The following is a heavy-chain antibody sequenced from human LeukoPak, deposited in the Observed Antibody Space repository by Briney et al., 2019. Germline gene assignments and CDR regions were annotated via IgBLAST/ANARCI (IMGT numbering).Heavy chain of an antibody. CDR1: SDSINSDFHY. CDR2: ISSSGST. D-gene: IGHD5/OR15-5a*01. CDR3: ARETKDIYNPGWGLYDTYYYIDA. J-gene: IGHJ6*03. Sequence: SETLSLTCTVSSDSINSDFHYWAWIRQPAGKGLEWIGRISSSGSTTYNPSLMSRATITLDTSKNSFSLKVTPVTAADTAVYFCARETKDIYNPGWGLYDTYYYIDAWGTGTTVNVAS. V-gene: IGHV4-61*02.